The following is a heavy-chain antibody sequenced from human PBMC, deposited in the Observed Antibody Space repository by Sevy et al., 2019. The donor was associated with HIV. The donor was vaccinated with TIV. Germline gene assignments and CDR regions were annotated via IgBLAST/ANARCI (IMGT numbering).Heavy chain of an antibody. Sequence: GGSLRLSCAASGFTFSSYGMHWVRQAPGKGLEWVAVISYDGSNKYYADSVKGRFTISRDNSKNTLYLQMNSLGAEDTAVYYCAKELRTPYYFDYWGQGTLVTVSS. CDR1: GFTFSSYG. V-gene: IGHV3-30*18. CDR3: AKELRTPYYFDY. CDR2: ISYDGSNK. J-gene: IGHJ4*02. D-gene: IGHD4-17*01.